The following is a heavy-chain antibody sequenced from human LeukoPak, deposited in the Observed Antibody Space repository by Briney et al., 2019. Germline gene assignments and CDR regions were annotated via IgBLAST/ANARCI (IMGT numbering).Heavy chain of an antibody. D-gene: IGHD3-10*01. Sequence: GGSLRLSCVASGFTFSSHGIHWVRQAPGKGLEWVAVISFDGSNKYFADSVKGRFTISRDNSKNTLYLQMNSLRAEDTAVYYCARDWSYSAHPHRFDYWGQGTLVTVSS. CDR1: GFTFSSHG. J-gene: IGHJ4*02. V-gene: IGHV3-30*03. CDR3: ARDWSYSAHPHRFDY. CDR2: ISFDGSNK.